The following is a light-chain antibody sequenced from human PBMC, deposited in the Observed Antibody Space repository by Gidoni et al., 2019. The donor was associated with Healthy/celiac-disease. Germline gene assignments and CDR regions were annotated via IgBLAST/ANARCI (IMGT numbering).Light chain of an antibody. CDR3: QQLNSNPRT. CDR2: AAS. V-gene: IGKV1-9*01. Sequence: DIQLTPSPSFLSASLGDRVTIPCRASQGIRSYLAWYQQKPGKAPKLLIYAASTLQSGVPSRFSGSGSGTEFTLTISRLQPEDFATYYCQQLNSNPRTFGQXTRLEIK. CDR1: QGIRSY. J-gene: IGKJ5*01.